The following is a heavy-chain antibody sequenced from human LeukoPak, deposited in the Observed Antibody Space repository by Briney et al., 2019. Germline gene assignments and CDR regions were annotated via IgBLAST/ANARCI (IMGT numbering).Heavy chain of an antibody. CDR3: ARERSIGGDDAFDI. CDR2: ISSSSSYI. D-gene: IGHD6-6*01. Sequence: GGSLRLSCAASGFTFSSYSMTWVRQAPGKGLEWASSISSSSSYIYYADSVKGRFTISRDNAKNSLYLQMNSLRAEDTAVYYCARERSIGGDDAFDIWGQGTMVTVSS. V-gene: IGHV3-21*01. CDR1: GFTFSSYS. J-gene: IGHJ3*02.